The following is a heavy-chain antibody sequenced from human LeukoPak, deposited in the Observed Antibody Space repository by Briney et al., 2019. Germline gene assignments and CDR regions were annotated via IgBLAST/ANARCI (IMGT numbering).Heavy chain of an antibody. CDR3: AKAQLRVTTGIDN. CDR1: GFTFSNYG. J-gene: IGHJ4*02. Sequence: GGSLRLSCAASGFTFSNYGMHWVRQAQGKGLEWVAVISSDGSEEYYADSVKGRFTISRDNSKNTLYLQMNSLRVEDTAVYYCAKAQLRVTTGIDNWGQGTLVTVSS. D-gene: IGHD4-17*01. CDR2: ISSDGSEE. V-gene: IGHV3-30*18.